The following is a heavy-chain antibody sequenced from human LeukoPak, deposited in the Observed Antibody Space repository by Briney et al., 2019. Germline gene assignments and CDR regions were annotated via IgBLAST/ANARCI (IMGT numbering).Heavy chain of an antibody. J-gene: IGHJ4*02. CDR3: ARTRITMIVGLASRFDY. CDR1: GFTFSSYW. Sequence: GGSLRLSCAASGFTFSSYWMSWVRQAPGKGLEWVANVKQDGSEKYYVDSVKGRFTISRDNAKNSLYLQMNSLRAEDTAVYYCARTRITMIVGLASRFDYWGQGTLVTVSS. V-gene: IGHV3-7*01. D-gene: IGHD3-22*01. CDR2: VKQDGSEK.